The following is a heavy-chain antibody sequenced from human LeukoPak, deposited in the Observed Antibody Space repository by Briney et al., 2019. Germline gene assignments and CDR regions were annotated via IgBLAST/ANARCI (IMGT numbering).Heavy chain of an antibody. D-gene: IGHD3-3*01. V-gene: IGHV3-30-3*01. J-gene: IGHJ3*02. Sequence: GGSLRLSCAASGFTFSSYAMHWVRQAPGKGLEWVAVISYDGSNKYYADSVKGRFTISRDNSKNTLYLQMNSLRAEDTAVYYCARGYYDFWSGHDAFDIRGQGTMVTVSS. CDR1: GFTFSSYA. CDR3: ARGYYDFWSGHDAFDI. CDR2: ISYDGSNK.